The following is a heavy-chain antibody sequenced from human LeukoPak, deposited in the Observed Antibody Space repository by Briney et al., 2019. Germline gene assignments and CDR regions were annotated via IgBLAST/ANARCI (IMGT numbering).Heavy chain of an antibody. Sequence: PSQTLSLTCAVSGGSISSGGYSWSWIRQPPGKGLEWIGYIYYSGSTNYNPSLKSRVTISVDTSKNQFSLKLSSVTAADTAAYYCATARGVRLTSWYYDAFDIWGQGTMVTVSS. V-gene: IGHV4-30-4*07. D-gene: IGHD6-13*01. CDR2: IYYSGST. CDR1: GGSISSGGYS. CDR3: ATARGVRLTSWYYDAFDI. J-gene: IGHJ3*02.